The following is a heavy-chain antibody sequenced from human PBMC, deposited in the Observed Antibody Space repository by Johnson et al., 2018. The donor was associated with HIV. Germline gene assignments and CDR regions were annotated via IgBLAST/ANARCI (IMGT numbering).Heavy chain of an antibody. J-gene: IGHJ3*02. V-gene: IGHV3-9*01. D-gene: IGHD1-26*01. CDR2: ISWNSGSI. CDR1: GFTFDDYA. CDR3: AKDTVGATGGDAFDI. Sequence: VHLVESGGGLVQPGRSLRLSCAASGFTFDDYAMHWVRQAPGQGLEWVSGISWNSGSIGYADSVKGRFTISRDNAKNSLYLQMNSLRAEDTALYYCAKDTVGATGGDAFDIWGQGTMVTVSS.